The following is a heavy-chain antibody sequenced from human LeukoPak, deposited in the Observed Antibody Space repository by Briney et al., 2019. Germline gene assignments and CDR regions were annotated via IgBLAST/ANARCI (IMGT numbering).Heavy chain of an antibody. CDR1: GGSISSSSYY. CDR2: INHSGST. J-gene: IGHJ5*02. V-gene: IGHV4-39*07. CDR3: ARGLYDFWSGYPRGNWFDP. D-gene: IGHD3-3*01. Sequence: SETLSLTCTVSGGSISSSSYYWGWIRQPPGKGLEWIGEINHSGSTNYNPSLKSRVTISVDTSKNQFSLKLSSVTAADTAVYYCARGLYDFWSGYPRGNWFDPWGQGTLVTVSS.